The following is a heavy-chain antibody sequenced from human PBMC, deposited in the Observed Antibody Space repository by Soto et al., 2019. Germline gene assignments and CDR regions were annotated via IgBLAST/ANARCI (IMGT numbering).Heavy chain of an antibody. Sequence: QVQLQESGPGLVKPSQTLSLTCTVSGGSISSGDYYWSWIRQPPGKGLEWIGYIYYSGSTYYNPSLKSRVTISVDTSKDQFSLKLSSVTAADTAVYYCAREMDVVVPAAGRVHNWFDPWGQGTLVTVSS. CDR2: IYYSGST. CDR1: GGSISSGDYY. V-gene: IGHV4-30-4*01. D-gene: IGHD2-2*01. J-gene: IGHJ5*02. CDR3: AREMDVVVPAAGRVHNWFDP.